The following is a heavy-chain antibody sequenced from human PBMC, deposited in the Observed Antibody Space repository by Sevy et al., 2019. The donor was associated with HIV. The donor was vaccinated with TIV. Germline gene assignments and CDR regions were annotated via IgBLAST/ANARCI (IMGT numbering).Heavy chain of an antibody. CDR2: TYYRSKWYN. Sequence: KQSQTLSLTCAISGDSVSSNSAAWNRIRQSPSRGLEWLGRTYYRSKWYNDYAVSVKSRITINPDTSKNQFSLQLNSVTPEDTAVYYCAIEEGGYCSGGSCNSGAFDIWGQGTMVTVSS. J-gene: IGHJ3*02. CDR3: AIEEGGYCSGGSCNSGAFDI. D-gene: IGHD2-15*01. V-gene: IGHV6-1*01. CDR1: GDSVSSNSAA.